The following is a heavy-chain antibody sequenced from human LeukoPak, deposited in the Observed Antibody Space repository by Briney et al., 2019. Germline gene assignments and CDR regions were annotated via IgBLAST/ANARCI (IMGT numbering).Heavy chain of an antibody. CDR2: INPNSGGT. Sequence: ASVKVSCKASGYTFTGYYMHWVRQAPGQGLEWMGWINPNSGGTNYAQKFQGRVTMTRDTSISTAYMELSRLRSDDTAVYYCARDRRYFDWFYYYYYMDVWGKGTTVTVSS. CDR1: GYTFTGYY. D-gene: IGHD3-9*01. CDR3: ARDRRYFDWFYYYYYMDV. V-gene: IGHV1-2*02. J-gene: IGHJ6*03.